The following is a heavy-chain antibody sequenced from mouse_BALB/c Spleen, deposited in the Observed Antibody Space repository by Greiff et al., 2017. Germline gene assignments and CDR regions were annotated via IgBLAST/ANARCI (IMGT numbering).Heavy chain of an antibody. CDR1: GFSLTSYG. J-gene: IGHJ4*01. CDR2: IWAGGST. Sequence: VQVVESGPGLVAPSQSLSITCTVSGFSLTSYGVHWVRQPPGKGLEWLGVIWAGGSTNYNSALMSRLSISKDNSKSQVFLKMNSLQTDDTAMYYCAREGLRSYYYAMDYWGQGTSVTVSS. CDR3: AREGLRSYYYAMDY. V-gene: IGHV2-9*02. D-gene: IGHD1-1*01.